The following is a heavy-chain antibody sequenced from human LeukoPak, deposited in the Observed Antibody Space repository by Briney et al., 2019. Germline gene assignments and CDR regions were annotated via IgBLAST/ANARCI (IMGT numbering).Heavy chain of an antibody. CDR1: GFTVSSNY. D-gene: IGHD3-22*01. CDR3: AREYYYDSSGYRGYYFDY. Sequence: GGSLRLSCAASGFTVSSNYMSWVRQAPGKGLEWVSVIYSGGSTYYADSVKGRFTISRDNSKNTLYLQMNSLRAEDTAVYYCAREYYYDSSGYRGYYFDYLGQGTLVTVSS. J-gene: IGHJ4*02. V-gene: IGHV3-66*01. CDR2: IYSGGST.